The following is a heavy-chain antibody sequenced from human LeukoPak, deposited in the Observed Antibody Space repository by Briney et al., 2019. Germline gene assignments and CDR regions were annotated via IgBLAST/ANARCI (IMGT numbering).Heavy chain of an antibody. D-gene: IGHD3-22*01. CDR2: IIPILGIA. CDR1: GGTFSSYA. J-gene: IGHJ4*02. V-gene: IGHV1-69*04. CDR3: ASDYYHDSSGYAN. Sequence: SVKVSCKASGGTFSSYAISWVRLAPGQGLEWMGRIIPILGIANYAQKFQGRVTITADKSTSTAYMELSSLRSEDTAVYYCASDYYHDSSGYANWGQGTLVTVSS.